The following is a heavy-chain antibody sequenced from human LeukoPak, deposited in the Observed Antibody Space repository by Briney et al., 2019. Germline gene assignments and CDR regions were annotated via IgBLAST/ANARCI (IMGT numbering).Heavy chain of an antibody. CDR2: ISGDGDST. Sequence: PGASLRLSCAASGFTFTSYALDWVRQAPGKGLEWISVISGDGDSTHYADSVKGRFTISRDNSKNTLYLQMNSLKADDTAVYYCARDEYNADAYWGQGTLVTVSS. CDR1: GFTFTSYA. V-gene: IGHV3-23*01. D-gene: IGHD1-14*01. J-gene: IGHJ4*02. CDR3: ARDEYNADAY.